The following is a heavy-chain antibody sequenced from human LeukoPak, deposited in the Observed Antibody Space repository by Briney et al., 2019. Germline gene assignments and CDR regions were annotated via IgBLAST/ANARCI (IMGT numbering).Heavy chain of an antibody. CDR2: INPSGGNT. V-gene: IGHV1-46*01. CDR1: GYIFTSYY. D-gene: IGHD2-21*01. J-gene: IGHJ4*02. CDR3: ARGLHISVRAPPDF. Sequence: GASVKVSCKASGYIFTSYYIHWVRQAPGQGLEWMGIINPSGGNTNYAQKFQGRVTMTRDMSTSTVYMELSSLRSEDTAVYYCARGLHISVRAPPDFWGQGTLVTVSS.